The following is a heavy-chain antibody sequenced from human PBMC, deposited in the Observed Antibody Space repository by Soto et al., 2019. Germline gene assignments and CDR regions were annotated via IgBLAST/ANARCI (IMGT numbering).Heavy chain of an antibody. CDR2: IYYSGST. CDR3: ARARKSYDFWTGSYYFDY. Sequence: SETLSLTCTVSGGSISSGGYYWSWIRQHPGKGLEWIGYIYYSGSTYYNPSLKSRVTISVDTSKNQFSLKLSSVTAADTAVYYCARARKSYDFWTGSYYFDYWGQGTLVTVSS. CDR1: GGSISSGGYY. V-gene: IGHV4-31*03. D-gene: IGHD3-3*01. J-gene: IGHJ4*02.